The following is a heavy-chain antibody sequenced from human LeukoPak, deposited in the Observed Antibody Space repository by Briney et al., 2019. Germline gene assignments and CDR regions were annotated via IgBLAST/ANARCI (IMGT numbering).Heavy chain of an antibody. V-gene: IGHV3-23*01. Sequence: GGSLSLSCAASGFTFSNYAMSWVRQAPGKGLEWVSAIDSGGGTYYADSVKGRFTISRDNSKNTLYLHMNSLRAEDTAVYYCAKGPHGDWGQGTLVTVSS. CDR1: GFTFSNYA. D-gene: IGHD3-16*01. CDR3: AKGPHGD. J-gene: IGHJ4*02. CDR2: IDSGGGT.